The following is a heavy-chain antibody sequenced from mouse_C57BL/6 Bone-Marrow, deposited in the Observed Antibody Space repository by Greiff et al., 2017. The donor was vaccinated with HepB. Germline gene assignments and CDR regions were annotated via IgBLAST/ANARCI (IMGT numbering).Heavy chain of an antibody. J-gene: IGHJ4*01. V-gene: IGHV1-50*01. Sequence: QVQLQQPGAELVKPGASVKLSCKASGYTFTSYWMQWVKQRPGQGLEWIGEIDPSDSYTNYNQKFKGKATLTVATSSSTAYLQLSSLTSEDSAVYYCARDSSGLYAMDYWGQGTSVTVSS. CDR2: IDPSDSYT. CDR3: ARDSSGLYAMDY. CDR1: GYTFTSYW. D-gene: IGHD3-2*02.